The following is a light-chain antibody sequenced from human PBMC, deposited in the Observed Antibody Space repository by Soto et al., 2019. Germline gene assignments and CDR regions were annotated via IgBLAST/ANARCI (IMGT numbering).Light chain of an antibody. CDR3: QKYNVLPLY. Sequence: EIVMTQSPATLSVSPGERATLSCRASQSVSSNLAWYQQKPGQTPKLLIYVASTRATGIPARISGSGSGTEFTFTISSLESEDFAVYSCQKYNVLPLYFGGGTKVVFK. J-gene: IGKJ4*01. CDR1: QSVSSN. CDR2: VAS. V-gene: IGKV3-15*01.